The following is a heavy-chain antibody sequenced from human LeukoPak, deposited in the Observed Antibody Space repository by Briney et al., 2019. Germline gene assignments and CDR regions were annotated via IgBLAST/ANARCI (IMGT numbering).Heavy chain of an antibody. D-gene: IGHD2-15*01. CDR3: ARVGCNGGPCNYQFDFDY. CDR2: FYRSGST. Sequence: SETLSLTCAVYGGSFNGYYWNWIRQPPGKGLEWIGEFYRSGSTNYNPSLKSRVTISVDTSKNQFSLKLSSVTAADTAVYYCARVGCNGGPCNYQFDFDYWGQGILVTVSS. V-gene: IGHV4-34*01. CDR1: GGSFNGYY. J-gene: IGHJ4*02.